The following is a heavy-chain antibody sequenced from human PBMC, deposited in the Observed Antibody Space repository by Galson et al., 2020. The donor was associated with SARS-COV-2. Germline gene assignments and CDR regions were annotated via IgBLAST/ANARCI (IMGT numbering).Heavy chain of an antibody. CDR2: ISSDGSYT. Sequence: GGSLRLSCAVSGFTVSDHWMHWVRQAPGKGLVWVARISSDGSYTKYAGSVKGRFTVSRDYALYLQMNSLRVEDTAVYYCAREDSGSFLGYWGQGTLVTVSS. D-gene: IGHD1-26*01. CDR1: GFTVSDHW. CDR3: AREDSGSFLGY. V-gene: IGHV3-74*01. J-gene: IGHJ4*02.